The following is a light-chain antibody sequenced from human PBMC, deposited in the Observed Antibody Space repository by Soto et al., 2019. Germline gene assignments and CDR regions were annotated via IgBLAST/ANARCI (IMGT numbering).Light chain of an antibody. CDR2: DAS. CDR3: QQRSNWRAT. CDR1: QSVSSY. V-gene: IGKV3-11*01. J-gene: IGKJ1*01. Sequence: EIVMTQAPATLSVSPGERATLSCRASQSVSSYLAWYQQKPGQAPRLLIYDASNRATGIPARFSGSGSGTDFTLTISSLEPEDFAVYYCQQRSNWRATFGQGTKVDIK.